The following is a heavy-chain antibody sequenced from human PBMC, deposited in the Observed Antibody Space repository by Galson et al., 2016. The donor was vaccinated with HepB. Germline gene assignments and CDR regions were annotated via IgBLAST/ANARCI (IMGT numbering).Heavy chain of an antibody. CDR2: ISSSRSYT. CDR3: AKEFVATGAVVGDY. V-gene: IGHV3-11*05. J-gene: IGHJ4*02. D-gene: IGHD2-21*01. Sequence: SLRLSCAASGFTFSDYYMSWIRQAPGKGLEWVSYISSSRSYTKYADSVKGRFAISRDNSKNTLYLQMNSLRVEDTALYYCAKEFVATGAVVGDYWGQGTLVTVSS. CDR1: GFTFSDYY.